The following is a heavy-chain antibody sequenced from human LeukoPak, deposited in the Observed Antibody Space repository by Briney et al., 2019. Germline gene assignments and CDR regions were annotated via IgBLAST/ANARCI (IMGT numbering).Heavy chain of an antibody. D-gene: IGHD4-11*01. CDR2: VYYSGST. CDR3: ASYRKDYPSPDY. Sequence: KPSETLSLTCSVSSEFQTAYKWTWIRQSPGRGLEFIGYVYYSGSTVLNPSLSSRVTISIDMSKNQFSLKLSSVTAADTAVYYCASYRKDYPSPDYWGQGTLVTVSS. V-gene: IGHV4-59*08. CDR1: SEFQTAYK. J-gene: IGHJ4*02.